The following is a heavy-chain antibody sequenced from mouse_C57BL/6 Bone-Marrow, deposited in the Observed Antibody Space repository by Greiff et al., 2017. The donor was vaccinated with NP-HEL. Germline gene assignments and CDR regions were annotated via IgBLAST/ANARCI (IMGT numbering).Heavy chain of an antibody. J-gene: IGHJ4*01. CDR2: IYPGDGDT. D-gene: IGHD3-2*02. V-gene: IGHV1-82*01. CDR1: GYAFSSSW. CDR3: ANSSGFPLYAMDY. Sequence: HVQLQQSGPELVKPGASVKISCKASGYAFSSSWMNWVKQRPGKGLEWIGRIYPGDGDTNYNGKFKGKATLTADKSSSTAYMQLSSLTSEDSAVYFCANSSGFPLYAMDYWGQGTSVTVSS.